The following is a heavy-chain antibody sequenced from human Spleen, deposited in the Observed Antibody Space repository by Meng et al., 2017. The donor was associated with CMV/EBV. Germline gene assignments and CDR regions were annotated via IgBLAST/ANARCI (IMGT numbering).Heavy chain of an antibody. V-gene: IGHV3-NL1*01. Sequence: GESLKISCAAAGFTFSQYGMNWVRQAPGKGLEWVSLISWDGDSTYYGDSVKGRFTISRDNSKNTLYLQMDSLRAEDTAVYFCANDFYDSWGQGTLVTVSS. CDR2: ISWDGDST. CDR1: GFTFSQYG. CDR3: ANDFYDS. D-gene: IGHD3-3*01. J-gene: IGHJ4*02.